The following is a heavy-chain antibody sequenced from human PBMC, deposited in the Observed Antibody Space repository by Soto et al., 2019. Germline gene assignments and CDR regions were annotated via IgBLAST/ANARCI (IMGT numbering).Heavy chain of an antibody. V-gene: IGHV3-33*01. CDR3: ARDDIPGRAVAIYGMDV. CDR2: IWYDGSNK. CDR1: GFTFSNYC. D-gene: IGHD6-19*01. J-gene: IGHJ6*02. Sequence: GGSLRLSCAASGFTFSNYCMHWVRQAPGKGLEWVAVIWYDGSNKYYADPVKGRFTISRENSKKTLYLQINSLRAEDTAVYYCARDDIPGRAVAIYGMDVWGQGTTVNVSS.